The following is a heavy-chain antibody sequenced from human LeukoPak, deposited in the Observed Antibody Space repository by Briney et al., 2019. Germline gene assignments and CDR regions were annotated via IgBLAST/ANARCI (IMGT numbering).Heavy chain of an antibody. CDR1: GYTFTGYY. CDR2: INPNSGGT. Sequence: ASVKVSCKASGYTFTGYYMHWVQQAPGQGLEWMGWINPNSGGTNYAQKFQGRVTMTRDTSISTAYMELSRLRSDDTAVYYCARGYYDSSGYSTIDAFDIWGQGTMVTVSS. V-gene: IGHV1-2*02. J-gene: IGHJ3*02. D-gene: IGHD3-22*01. CDR3: ARGYYDSSGYSTIDAFDI.